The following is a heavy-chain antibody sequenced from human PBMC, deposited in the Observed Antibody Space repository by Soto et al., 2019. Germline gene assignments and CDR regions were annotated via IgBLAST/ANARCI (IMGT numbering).Heavy chain of an antibody. CDR3: AKDQGVSGAYSYGYDY. CDR1: GFPFSSHA. CDR2: ISGSGIST. J-gene: IGHJ4*02. D-gene: IGHD5-18*01. Sequence: GGSLRLSCAGSGFPFSSHAMSWVRQAPGKGLEWVSAISGSGISTYNAGSVKGRFTISRDNSRNTLYLQMNSLRAEDTALYYCAKDQGVSGAYSYGYDYWGQGTLVTVSS. V-gene: IGHV3-23*01.